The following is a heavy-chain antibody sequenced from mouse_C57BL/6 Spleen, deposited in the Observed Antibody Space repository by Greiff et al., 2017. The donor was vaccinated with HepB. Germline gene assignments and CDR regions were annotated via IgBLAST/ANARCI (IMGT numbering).Heavy chain of an antibody. CDR1: GYTFTGYW. Sequence: QVQLQQSGAELMKPGASVKLSCKATGYTFTGYWIEWVKQRPGHGLEWIGEILPGSGSTNYNEKFKGKATFTADTSSNTAYMQLSSLTTEDSAIYYCARGKGSYYDYDVWFAYWGQGTLVTVSA. CDR3: ARGKGSYYDYDVWFAY. CDR2: ILPGSGST. D-gene: IGHD2-4*01. V-gene: IGHV1-9*01. J-gene: IGHJ3*01.